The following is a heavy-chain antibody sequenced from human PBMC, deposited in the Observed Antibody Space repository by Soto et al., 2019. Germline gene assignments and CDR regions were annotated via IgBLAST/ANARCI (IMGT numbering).Heavy chain of an antibody. Sequence: SVKLLCKASGYTFTSYGISLVRQEQGQGLEWMGWISAYNGNTNYAQKLQGRVTMTTDTSTSTAYMELRSLRSDDTAVYYCARDTSGYDLYYYYYGMDVWGQGTTVTVSS. CDR2: ISAYNGNT. J-gene: IGHJ6*02. V-gene: IGHV1-18*04. D-gene: IGHD5-12*01. CDR1: GYTFTSYG. CDR3: ARDTSGYDLYYYYYGMDV.